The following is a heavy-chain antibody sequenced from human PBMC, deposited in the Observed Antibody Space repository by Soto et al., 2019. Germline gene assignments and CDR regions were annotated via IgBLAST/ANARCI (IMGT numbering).Heavy chain of an antibody. V-gene: IGHV3-74*02. CDR2: INSDGSST. J-gene: IGHJ4*02. Sequence: VQLVESGGGVVQPGRSLRLSCAASGFTFSSYAMHWVRQAPGKGLVWVSRINSDGSSTSYADSVKGRFTISRDNAKNTLYLQMNSLRAEDTAVYYCARSQWFGAEYDYWGQGTLVTVSS. D-gene: IGHD3-10*01. CDR3: ARSQWFGAEYDY. CDR1: GFTFSSYA.